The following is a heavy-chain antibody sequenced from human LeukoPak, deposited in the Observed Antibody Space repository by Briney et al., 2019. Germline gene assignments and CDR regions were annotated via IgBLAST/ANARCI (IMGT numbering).Heavy chain of an antibody. J-gene: IGHJ6*02. CDR1: GFTFSSYG. CDR2: IWYDGSNK. V-gene: IGHV3-33*01. D-gene: IGHD3-9*01. Sequence: GGSLRLSCAASGFTFSSYGMHWARQAPGKGLEWVAVIWYDGSNKYYADSVKGRFTISRDNSKNTLYLQMNSLRAEDTAVYYCARDMRYFDYYYYGMDVWGQGTTVTVSS. CDR3: ARDMRYFDYYYYGMDV.